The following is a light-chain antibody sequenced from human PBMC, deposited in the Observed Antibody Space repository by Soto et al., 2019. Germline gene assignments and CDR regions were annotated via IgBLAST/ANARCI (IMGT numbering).Light chain of an antibody. CDR3: YQHHAPLAT. V-gene: IGKV1-33*01. J-gene: IGKJ3*01. CDR2: DAS. CDR1: QDITNY. Sequence: RNIGTITFHASQDITNYLNWYQQKPGKAPKLLIYDASNLETGVPSRFTGCGSRKAFNLIGLQSQHADSAALPCYQHHAPLATWGSGTKVDIK.